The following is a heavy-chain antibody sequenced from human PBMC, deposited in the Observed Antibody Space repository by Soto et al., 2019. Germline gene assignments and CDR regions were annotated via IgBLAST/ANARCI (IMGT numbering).Heavy chain of an antibody. V-gene: IGHV3-74*03. J-gene: IGHJ4*02. CDR3: VRDDVGVGIDY. D-gene: IGHD1-26*01. Sequence: EVQLVESGGGXXQPGGSLRLSCAASGFTFSSYWMHWVRQVPGKGLVWVSHIDSDGNSTTYADSVKGRFTISRDNAKNTVYLQMNSLRAEDTAVYYCVRDDVGVGIDYWGLGTLVTVSS. CDR1: GFTFSSYW. CDR2: IDSDGNST.